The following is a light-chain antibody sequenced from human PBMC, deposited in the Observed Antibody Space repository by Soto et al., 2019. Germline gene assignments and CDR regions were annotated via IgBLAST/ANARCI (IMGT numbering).Light chain of an antibody. CDR1: QSFGRW. J-gene: IGKJ2*01. CDR3: QEYKTGPGYN. Sequence: DIQMTQSPSTLSDSVGDRVTITCRASQSFGRWLAWYQQKPGKAPELLIYKTSTLERGVPSRFSGSGSGTEFTLTISSLQPDDFATYYCQEYKTGPGYNFGQGTRLEIK. V-gene: IGKV1-5*03. CDR2: KTS.